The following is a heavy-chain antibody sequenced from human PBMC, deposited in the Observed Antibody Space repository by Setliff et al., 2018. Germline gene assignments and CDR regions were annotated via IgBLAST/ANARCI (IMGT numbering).Heavy chain of an antibody. CDR2: INPNSGGT. J-gene: IGHJ3*02. Sequence: GASVKVSCKASGYTFTGYYMHWVRQAPGQGLEWMGWINPNSGGTNYAQKFQGWVTMTRDTSISTAYMELSRLRSDDTAVYYCARDVFPYHYEGAFDIWGQGTMVTVSS. D-gene: IGHD3-22*01. CDR1: GYTFTGYY. CDR3: ARDVFPYHYEGAFDI. V-gene: IGHV1-2*04.